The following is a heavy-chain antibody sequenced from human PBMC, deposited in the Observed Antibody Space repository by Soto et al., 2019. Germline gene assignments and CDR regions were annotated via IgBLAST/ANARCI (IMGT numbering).Heavy chain of an antibody. CDR2: ISSSSRTI. J-gene: IGHJ5*02. V-gene: IGHV3-48*02. CDR1: GFTFSTYS. Sequence: VQLVESGGGLVQPGGSLRLSCAASGFTFSTYSMNWVRQAPGKGLEWVSYISSSSRTIYYADSVKGRFTISRDNAKNSLFLQMNSLRDEDTAVYYCARDGSGWLNWFDPWGQGTLVTVSS. D-gene: IGHD6-19*01. CDR3: ARDGSGWLNWFDP.